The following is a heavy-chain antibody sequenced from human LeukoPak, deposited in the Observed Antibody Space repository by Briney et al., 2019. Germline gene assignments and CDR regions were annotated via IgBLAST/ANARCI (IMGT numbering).Heavy chain of an antibody. Sequence: GGSLRLSCAASGFTVSSNYMSWVRQAPGKGLEWVSIIYTDGNTYNADSVKGRFTISRDNSKNTLYLQMNSLRAGDTAVYYCAREQPPGVYFDYWGQGTLVTVSS. D-gene: IGHD3-10*01. CDR3: AREQPPGVYFDY. J-gene: IGHJ4*02. V-gene: IGHV3-53*01. CDR1: GFTVSSNY. CDR2: IYTDGNT.